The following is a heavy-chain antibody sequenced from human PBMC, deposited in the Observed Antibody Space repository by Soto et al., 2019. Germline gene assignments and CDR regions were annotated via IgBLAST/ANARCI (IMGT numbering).Heavy chain of an antibody. CDR2: IKEDGGES. J-gene: IGHJ4*02. CDR3: AREKSILAAIGDI. Sequence: EVQLVESGGGLVQPGEPLRLSCAASGFSFSTYWMSWVRHAPGKPPEWLANIKEDGGESHYAESVEGRITISRDNGEEKLYLDIDYLIAEDTAMYYCAREKSILAAIGDIWGRGTLVTVSS. D-gene: IGHD4-17*01. CDR1: GFSFSTYW. V-gene: IGHV3-7*05.